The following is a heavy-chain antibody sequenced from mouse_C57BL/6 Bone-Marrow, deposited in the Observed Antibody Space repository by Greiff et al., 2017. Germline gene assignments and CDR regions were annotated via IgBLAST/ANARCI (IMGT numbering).Heavy chain of an antibody. V-gene: IGHV1-39*01. Sequence: EVKLMESGPELVKPGASVKISCKASGYSFTDYNMNWVKQSNGKSLEWIGVINPNYGTTSYNQKFNGKATLTVDQSSSTAYMQLNSLTSKDSAVYYSARGYDYDYAMDYWGQGASVTGSS. J-gene: IGHJ4*01. D-gene: IGHD2-4*01. CDR2: INPNYGTT. CDR3: ARGYDYDYAMDY. CDR1: GYSFTDYN.